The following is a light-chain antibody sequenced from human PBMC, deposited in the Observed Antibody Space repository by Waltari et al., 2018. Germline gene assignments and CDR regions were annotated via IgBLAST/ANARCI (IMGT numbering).Light chain of an antibody. V-gene: IGKV3-11*01. J-gene: IGKJ1*01. CDR2: DAS. CDR1: QSVSSY. Sequence: EIVLTQSPATLSLSPGERATLPCRASQSVSSYLAWYQQKTGQAPRLLIYDASNRATGIPARFSGSGSGTDFTLTISSLEPEDFAVYYCQQRSNWPPKWTFGQGTKVEIK. CDR3: QQRSNWPPKWT.